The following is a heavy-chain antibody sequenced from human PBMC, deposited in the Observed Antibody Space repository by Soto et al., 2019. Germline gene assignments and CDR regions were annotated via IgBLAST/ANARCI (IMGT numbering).Heavy chain of an antibody. D-gene: IGHD3-10*01. J-gene: IGHJ5*02. Sequence: LRLSCAASGFTFGTTDMSWVRQAPGEGLEWVSTIDGSGGITYYADSVKGRFTISRDNSRNTVYLQMNSLRGDDTALYYCVKNSGWFNTWGQGALVTVSS. CDR2: IDGSGGIT. CDR3: VKNSGWFNT. CDR1: GFTFGTTD. V-gene: IGHV3-23*01.